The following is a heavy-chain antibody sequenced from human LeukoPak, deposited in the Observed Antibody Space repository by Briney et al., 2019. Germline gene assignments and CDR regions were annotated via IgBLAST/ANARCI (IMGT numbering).Heavy chain of an antibody. V-gene: IGHV3-23*01. D-gene: IGHD2-2*01. CDR1: GFTFTSYA. Sequence: GSLRLSCAASGFTFTSYAMSWVRQAPGKGLEWVSAISGSGGSTYYADSVKGRFTISRDNSKNTLYLQMNSLRAEDTAVYYCAKDDSCSSTSCYFDYWGQGTLVTVSS. J-gene: IGHJ4*02. CDR3: AKDDSCSSTSCYFDY. CDR2: ISGSGGST.